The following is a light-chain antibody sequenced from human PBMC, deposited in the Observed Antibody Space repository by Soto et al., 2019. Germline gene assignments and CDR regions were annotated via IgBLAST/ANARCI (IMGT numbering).Light chain of an antibody. Sequence: EIVMTQSPATLAVSPGQRAALCCRASQSVSTTVAWYHQKPGQAPRLPVYGASTRATGIPARFSGSGAGTDFTLTITSLQSEDFGVYFCQQYKDWPTTFGQGTKVDIK. CDR1: QSVSTT. V-gene: IGKV3-15*01. CDR2: GAS. J-gene: IGKJ1*01. CDR3: QQYKDWPTT.